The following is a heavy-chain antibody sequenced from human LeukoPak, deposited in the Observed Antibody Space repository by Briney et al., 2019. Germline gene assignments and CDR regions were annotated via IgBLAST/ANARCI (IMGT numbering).Heavy chain of an antibody. J-gene: IGHJ4*02. V-gene: IGHV1-3*04. CDR3: ARDMGSGSLHY. CDR1: GYTCTTYA. Sequence: GASVKVSCKASGYTCTTYAIHWVRQAPGQRLEWLGCINTGNGDTRYSQTFQGRVTITRDTSASTAYMELSSLRPEDTAVYYCARDMGSGSLHYWGQGTLVTVSP. D-gene: IGHD1-26*01. CDR2: INTGNGDT.